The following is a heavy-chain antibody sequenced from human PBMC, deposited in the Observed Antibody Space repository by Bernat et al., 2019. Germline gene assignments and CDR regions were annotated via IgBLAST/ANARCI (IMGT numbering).Heavy chain of an antibody. J-gene: IGHJ4*02. CDR2: IYSGGNT. V-gene: IGHV3-66*01. CDR3: ARVSSGYDSSH. D-gene: IGHD5-12*01. Sequence: EVQLVESGGGLVQPGGSLRLSCAASGFTVSSNYMTWVRQAPGKGLEWVSVIYSGGNTYYADALKGRFSVSRDNSKNTLYLQMTSLRAEDTAVYYCARVSSGYDSSHWGQGTLVTVSS. CDR1: GFTVSSNY.